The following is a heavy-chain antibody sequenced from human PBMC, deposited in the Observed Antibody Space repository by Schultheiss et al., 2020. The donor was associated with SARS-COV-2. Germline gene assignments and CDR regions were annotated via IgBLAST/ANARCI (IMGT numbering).Heavy chain of an antibody. CDR1: GFTFSSYW. J-gene: IGHJ4*02. CDR3: AKAGHGDYS. Sequence: GESLKISCAASGFTFSSYWMHWVRQAPGKGLVWVSRINSDGSSTNNADSVKGRFTISRDNSKNTLYLQMNSLRAEDTAVYYCAKAGHGDYSWGQGTLVTVSS. V-gene: IGHV3-74*01. CDR2: INSDGSST. D-gene: IGHD4-17*01.